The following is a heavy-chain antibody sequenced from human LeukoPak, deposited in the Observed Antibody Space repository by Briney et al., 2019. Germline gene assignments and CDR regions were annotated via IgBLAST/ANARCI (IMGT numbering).Heavy chain of an antibody. V-gene: IGHV4-61*02. Sequence: SQTLSLTCTVSGGSISSGSYYWSWLRQPAGTGLEWIGRIYTSGSTNYNPSLKSRVTISVGTSKNQFSLKLSSVTAADTAVYYCARGLRDGDSLLWFGAGRGWWRWGQGTLVTVSS. CDR2: IYTSGST. J-gene: IGHJ4*02. CDR1: GGSISSGSYY. CDR3: ARGLRDGDSLLWFGAGRGWWR. D-gene: IGHD3-10*01.